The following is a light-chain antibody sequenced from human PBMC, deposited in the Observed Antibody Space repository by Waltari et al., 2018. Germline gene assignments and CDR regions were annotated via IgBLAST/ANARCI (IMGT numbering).Light chain of an antibody. Sequence: IQMTQSPPTLSASVGDSVTITCRASQRISRWLAWYQQKPGKAPNLLIYKASNLETGVPSRFSGSESGTEFTLTISSLQPDDFATYYCQQYNSYPYTFGQGTKLEIK. CDR2: KAS. V-gene: IGKV1-5*03. CDR1: QRISRW. J-gene: IGKJ2*01. CDR3: QQYNSYPYT.